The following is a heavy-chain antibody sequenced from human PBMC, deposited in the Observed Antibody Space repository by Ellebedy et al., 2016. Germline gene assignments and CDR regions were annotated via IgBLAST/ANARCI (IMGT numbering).Heavy chain of an antibody. CDR2: ISYDGSNE. J-gene: IGHJ6*02. CDR1: GFTFRNYG. CDR3: AKDPLFHDFWGGPMDV. V-gene: IGHV3-30*18. Sequence: GESLKISCAASGFTFRNYGMHWVRQAPGKGLEWVSIISYDGSNEYYADSVKGRFTISRDNSNDTLFLQLNSLRAEDTAVYYCAKDPLFHDFWGGPMDVWGQGTTVTVSS. D-gene: IGHD3-3*01.